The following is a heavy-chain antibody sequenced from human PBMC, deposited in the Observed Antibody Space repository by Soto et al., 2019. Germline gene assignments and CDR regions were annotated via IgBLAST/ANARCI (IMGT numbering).Heavy chain of an antibody. J-gene: IGHJ4*02. D-gene: IGHD1-26*01. CDR1: GFTFTSSG. CDR3: AKNTYNGIYRGDAFDS. Sequence: QVHLAESGGCVVQPGGSLRLSCFASGFTFTSSGMNWVRQVPGRGLEWVALAPYDAYSLSYAESVRGRFIISRDNSNNSIYLQMNSLRPDDTGVYYCAKNTYNGIYRGDAFDSWGQGIHVTVSS. V-gene: IGHV3-30*02. CDR2: APYDAYSL.